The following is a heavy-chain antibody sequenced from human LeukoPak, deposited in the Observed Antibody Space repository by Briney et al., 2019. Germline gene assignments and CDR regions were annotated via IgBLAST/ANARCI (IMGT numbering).Heavy chain of an antibody. D-gene: IGHD1-26*01. J-gene: IGHJ6*02. CDR2: MNPNSGNT. CDR1: GYTFTSYD. Sequence: ASVKVSCTASGYTFTSYDINWERQATGQGLEWMGWMNPNSGNTGYAQKFQGRVTMTRNTSISTAYMELSSLRSEDTAVYYCAREGVGGSGSYFKALYYYYYGMDVWGQGTTVTVSS. CDR3: AREGVGGSGSYFKALYYYYYGMDV. V-gene: IGHV1-8*01.